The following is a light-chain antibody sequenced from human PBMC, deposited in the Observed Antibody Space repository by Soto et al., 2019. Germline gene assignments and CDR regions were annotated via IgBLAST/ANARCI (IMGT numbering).Light chain of an antibody. CDR2: EVS. CDR1: SSDVGGYNY. J-gene: IGLJ2*01. Sequence: QSVLTQPPSASGSPGQSVTISCTGTSSDVGGYNYVSWYQQHPGKAPKLMIYEVSKRPSGVPDRFSGSKSGNTASLTVSGLKDEDESDYYCSSYAGSNNFVFGGGTKLTVL. V-gene: IGLV2-8*01. CDR3: SSYAGSNNFV.